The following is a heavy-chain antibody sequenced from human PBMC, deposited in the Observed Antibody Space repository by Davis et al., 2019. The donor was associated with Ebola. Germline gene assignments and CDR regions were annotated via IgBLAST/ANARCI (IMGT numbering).Heavy chain of an antibody. CDR3: AREYEYVLGFLEGGKKRDYYGMDV. CDR1: GFIFSNYW. CDR2: IKQDGSVT. D-gene: IGHD3-3*01. Sequence: GGSLRLSCAASGFIFSNYWMTWVRQAPGKGLEWVANIKQDGSVTYYVDSVRRRFTISSDNAKNSLDLQMSSLRAEDTAAYYCAREYEYVLGFLEGGKKRDYYGMDVWGQGTKVTVSS. J-gene: IGHJ6*02. V-gene: IGHV3-7*01.